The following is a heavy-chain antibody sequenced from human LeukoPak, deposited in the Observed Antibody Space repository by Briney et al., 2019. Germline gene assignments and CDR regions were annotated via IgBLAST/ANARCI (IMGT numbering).Heavy chain of an antibody. CDR3: ASGESAQQVFEY. CDR2: VHAGGKT. V-gene: IGHV3-53*04. D-gene: IGHD4-17*01. CDR1: AFTVSDNY. J-gene: IGHJ4*02. Sequence: GGSLRLSCAASAFTVSDNYMAWVRQAPGKGLEWVSVVHAGGKTLYADSVQGRFTVSRHNSENTVYLQMNSLRPEDTAVYFCASGESAQQVFEYWGQGTLVTVSS.